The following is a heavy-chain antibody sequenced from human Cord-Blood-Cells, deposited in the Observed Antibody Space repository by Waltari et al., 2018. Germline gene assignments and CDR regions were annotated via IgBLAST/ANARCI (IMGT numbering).Heavy chain of an antibody. CDR3: ARTYSSSWQRYYYYGMDV. J-gene: IGHJ6*02. CDR1: GFTFRSYG. V-gene: IGHV3-33*01. D-gene: IGHD6-13*01. CDR2: IWYDGSNK. Sequence: QVQLVESGGGVVQPGRSLRLSCAASGFTFRSYGMHWVRQAPGKGLAWVAVIWYDGSNKYYADSVKGRFTISRDNSKNTLYLQMNSLRAEDTAVYYCARTYSSSWQRYYYYGMDVWGQGTTVTVSS.